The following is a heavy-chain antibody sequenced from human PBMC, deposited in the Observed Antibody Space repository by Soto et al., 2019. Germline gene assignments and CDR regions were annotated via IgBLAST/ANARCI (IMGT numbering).Heavy chain of an antibody. J-gene: IGHJ6*01. V-gene: IGHV3-9*01. D-gene: IGHD3-16*01. Sequence: EVQLVESGGGLVQPGRSLRLSCEASGLTFDDYAMHWVRQAPGKGLEWVSGISWNSGSIGYADSVKGRFTISRENAKKYLYLQINSLGGGGTALDLCAKVVSWIFGGVWGPGGFCFWGQGKMVNVPS. CDR2: ISWNSGSI. CDR3: AKVVSWIFGGVWGPGGFCF. CDR1: GLTFDDYA.